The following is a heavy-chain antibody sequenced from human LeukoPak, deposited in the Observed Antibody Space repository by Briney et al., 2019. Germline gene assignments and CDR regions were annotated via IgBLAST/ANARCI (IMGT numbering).Heavy chain of an antibody. V-gene: IGHV3-21*01. CDR3: ARESRDSSGYYWGAFDI. CDR2: ISSSSSYI. CDR1: GFTFSSYS. J-gene: IGHJ3*02. Sequence: GGSLRLSCAASGFTFSSYSTNWVRQAPGKGLEWVSSISSSSSYIYYADSVKGRFTISRDNAKNSLYLQMNSLRSEDTAVYYCARESRDSSGYYWGAFDIWGQGTMVTVSS. D-gene: IGHD3-22*01.